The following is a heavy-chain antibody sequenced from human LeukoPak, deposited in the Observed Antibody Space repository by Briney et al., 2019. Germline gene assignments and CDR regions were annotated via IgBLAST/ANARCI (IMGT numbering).Heavy chain of an antibody. CDR1: GFTFSSYA. D-gene: IGHD4-23*01. V-gene: IGHV3-23*01. Sequence: GGSLRLSCAASGFTFSSYAMSWVRQAPGKGLEWVSAISGSGGSTYYADSVKGRFTIPRDNSKNTLYLQMNSLRAEDTAVYYCAKGVNYYYYGMDVWGQGTTVTVSS. CDR3: AKGVNYYYYGMDV. CDR2: ISGSGGST. J-gene: IGHJ6*02.